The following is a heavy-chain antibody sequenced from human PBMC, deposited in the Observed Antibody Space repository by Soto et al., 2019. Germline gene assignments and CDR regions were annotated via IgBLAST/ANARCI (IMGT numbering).Heavy chain of an antibody. Sequence: LRLSCAASGFSFSTYAMNWVRQAPGKGLEWLSYITGSKGNIYYADSVKGRFTISRDNARNSLFLQLNSLRDDDTAVYYCARDGGADPFDYWGQGTLVTVSS. V-gene: IGHV3-48*02. D-gene: IGHD1-26*01. CDR1: GFSFSTYA. CDR3: ARDGGADPFDY. J-gene: IGHJ4*02. CDR2: ITGSKGNI.